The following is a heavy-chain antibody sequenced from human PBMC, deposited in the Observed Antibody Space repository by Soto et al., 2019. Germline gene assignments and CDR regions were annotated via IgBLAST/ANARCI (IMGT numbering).Heavy chain of an antibody. CDR3: ARPQDQLLWVGELSLEY. V-gene: IGHV1-18*01. D-gene: IGHD3-10*01. CDR2: ISAYNGNT. Sequence: GASVKVSCKASGYTFTSYGISWVRPAPGQGLEWMGWISAYNGNTNYAQKLQGRVTMTTDTSTSTAYMELRSLRSDDTAVYYCARPQDQLLWVGELSLEYWGQGTLVTVSS. CDR1: GYTFTSYG. J-gene: IGHJ4*02.